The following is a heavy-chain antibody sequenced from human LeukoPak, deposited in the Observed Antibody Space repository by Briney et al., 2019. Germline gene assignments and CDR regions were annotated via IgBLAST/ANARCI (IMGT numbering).Heavy chain of an antibody. J-gene: IGHJ4*02. CDR2: IKSKTDGGAT. D-gene: IGHD2-2*01. V-gene: IGHV3-15*01. Sequence: GGSLRLSCDASGFTFSNAWMSWVRQAPGKGLEWVGRIKSKTDGGATDYAAPVKGRFTISRDDSKNTLYLQMNSLKTEDIAVYYCTTVFQPLGYCSSTSCYPNYWGQGTLVTVSS. CDR3: TTVFQPLGYCSSTSCYPNY. CDR1: GFTFSNAW.